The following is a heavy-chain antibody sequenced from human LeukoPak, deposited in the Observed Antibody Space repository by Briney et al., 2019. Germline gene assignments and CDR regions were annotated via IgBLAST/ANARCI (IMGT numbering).Heavy chain of an antibody. CDR3: ARDGDDFGDYVEYNYYGLDV. J-gene: IGHJ6*02. D-gene: IGHD4-17*01. CDR1: GGTFSSYA. CDR2: INPSGGGT. V-gene: IGHV1-46*01. Sequence: ASVKVSCKASGGTFSSYAISWVRQAPGQGLEWMGMINPSGGGTNYAQKFQGRVTMTRDTSTSTVYMDLSSLRPEDTAVYYCARDGDDFGDYVEYNYYGLDVWGQGTTVTVSS.